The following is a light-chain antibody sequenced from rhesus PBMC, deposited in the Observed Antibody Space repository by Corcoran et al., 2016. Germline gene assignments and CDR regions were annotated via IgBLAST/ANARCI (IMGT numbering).Light chain of an antibody. CDR2: WVS. Sequence: DIVMTQSPDSLAVSLGERVTINCKSSQSLLYSSNNKNYLAWYQQKPGQAPKLLIYWVSTRESGVPNRFSGRGSGTDFTLTISGLQAEDVAVYYCQQYYSSPYSFGQGTKVEIK. J-gene: IGKJ2*01. CDR1: QSLLYSSNNKNY. CDR3: QQYYSSPYS. V-gene: IGKV4-1*01.